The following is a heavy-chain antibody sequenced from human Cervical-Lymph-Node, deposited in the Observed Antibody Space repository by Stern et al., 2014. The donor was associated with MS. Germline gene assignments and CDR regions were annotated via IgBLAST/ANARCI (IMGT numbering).Heavy chain of an antibody. CDR1: GGSITNRDY. Sequence: VQLVESGPGLVKPSETLSLTCTVSGGSITNRDYWGWIRQSPGKGLEWIGSVYYSGITYYRPSLKSRATISIDTSRNPFVLRLTSGTATDTAVYFCARGVTAVTNYVPNWCFDLWGRGTLVTVSS. D-gene: IGHD4-11*01. J-gene: IGHJ2*01. CDR3: ARGVTAVTNYVPNWCFDL. V-gene: IGHV4-39*02. CDR2: VYYSGIT.